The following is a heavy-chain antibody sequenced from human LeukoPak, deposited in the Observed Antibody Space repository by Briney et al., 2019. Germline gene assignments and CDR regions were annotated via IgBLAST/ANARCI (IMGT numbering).Heavy chain of an antibody. V-gene: IGHV1-69*13. Sequence: ASVKVSCTASGGTFSSYAISWVRQAPGQGLEWMGGIIPIFGTANYAQKFQGRVTITADESTSTAYMELSSLRSEDTAVYYCVRPSTSSGWYFFPYWGQGTLVTVSS. CDR2: IIPIFGTA. J-gene: IGHJ4*02. D-gene: IGHD6-19*01. CDR3: VRPSTSSGWYFFPY. CDR1: GGTFSSYA.